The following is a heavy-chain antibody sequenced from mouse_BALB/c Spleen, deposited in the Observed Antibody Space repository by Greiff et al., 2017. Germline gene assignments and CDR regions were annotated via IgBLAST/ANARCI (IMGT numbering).Heavy chain of an antibody. CDR1: GYTFTDYN. Sequence: EVKLMESGPELVKPGASVKISCKASGYTFTDYNMHWVKQSHGKSLEWIGYIYPYNGGTGYNQKFKSKATLTVDNFSSTAYMELRSLTSEDSAVYYCARGGIYYYGFAYWGQGTLVTVSA. V-gene: IGHV1S29*02. D-gene: IGHD1-1*01. CDR3: ARGGIYYYGFAY. J-gene: IGHJ3*01. CDR2: IYPYNGGT.